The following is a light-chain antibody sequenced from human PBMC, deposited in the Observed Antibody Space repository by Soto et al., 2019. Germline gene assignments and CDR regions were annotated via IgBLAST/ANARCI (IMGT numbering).Light chain of an antibody. CDR3: CAFAGSYTS. Sequence: QSALTQPRSVSGSPGQSVTIACTGTSSDVGGYNYVSWYQQHPGKAPKLMIYDVTKRPSGVPDRFSGSKSGNTASLTISGLQAEDEADYYCCAFAGSYTSFGTGTKATVL. CDR2: DVT. V-gene: IGLV2-11*01. CDR1: SSDVGGYNY. J-gene: IGLJ1*01.